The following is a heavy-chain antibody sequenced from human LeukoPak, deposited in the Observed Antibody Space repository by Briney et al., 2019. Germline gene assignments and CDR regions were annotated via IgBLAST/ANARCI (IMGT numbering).Heavy chain of an antibody. CDR1: GGSFSGYY. J-gene: IGHJ4*02. V-gene: IGHV4-34*01. D-gene: IGHD3-10*01. CDR3: ARGGYGSGSYYKLFDY. CDR2: INHSGSA. Sequence: SETLSLTCAVYGGSFSGYYWSWIRQPPGKGLEWIGEINHSGSANYNPSLKSRVTISVDTSKNQFSLKLSSVTAADTAVYYCARGGYGSGSYYKLFDYWGQGTLVTVSS.